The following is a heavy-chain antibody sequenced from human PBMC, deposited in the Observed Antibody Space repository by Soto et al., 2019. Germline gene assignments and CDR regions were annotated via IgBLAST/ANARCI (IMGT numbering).Heavy chain of an antibody. J-gene: IGHJ6*02. CDR1: GFTFSSYE. V-gene: IGHV3-23*04. D-gene: IGHD6-13*01. CDR3: AKGGSSSQYYYYYYGMDV. Sequence: EVQLVESGGGLVQPGGSLRLSCAASGFTFSSYEMNWVRQAPGKGLEWVSAISGSGGSTYYADSVKGRFTISRDNSKNTLYLQMNSLRAEDTAVYYCAKGGSSSQYYYYYYGMDVWGQGTTVTVSS. CDR2: ISGSGGST.